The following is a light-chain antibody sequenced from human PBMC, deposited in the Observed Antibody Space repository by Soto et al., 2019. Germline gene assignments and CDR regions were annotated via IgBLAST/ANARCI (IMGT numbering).Light chain of an antibody. J-gene: IGKJ1*01. Sequence: EIVLTQSPGTLSLSPGERATLSCRASQSVSNTYLAWFQQEPGQAPRLLIHGVSIRATGIPDGFSGSGSGTDFTLTISRLEPEDFAVYYCQLYGSSPWTFGQGTKVEIK. V-gene: IGKV3-20*01. CDR3: QLYGSSPWT. CDR1: QSVSNTY. CDR2: GVS.